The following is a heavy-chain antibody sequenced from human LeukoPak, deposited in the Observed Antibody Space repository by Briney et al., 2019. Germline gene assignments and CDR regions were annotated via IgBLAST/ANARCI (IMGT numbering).Heavy chain of an antibody. D-gene: IGHD6-6*01. V-gene: IGHV3-23*01. CDR2: ISDGSYST. J-gene: IGHJ6*02. CDR3: AKVPPYSSSSGVDV. Sequence: PGGSLRLSCAASGFTFHTFAMSWVRQAPGKGLEWASAISDGSYSTYYAESVKGRFTISRDNSKNTLYLQMNSLRAEDTAVYYCAKVPPYSSSSGVDVWGQGTTVTVSS. CDR1: GFTFHTFA.